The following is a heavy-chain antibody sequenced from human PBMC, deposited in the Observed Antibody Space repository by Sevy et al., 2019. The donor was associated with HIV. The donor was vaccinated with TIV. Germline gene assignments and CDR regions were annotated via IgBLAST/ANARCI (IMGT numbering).Heavy chain of an antibody. CDR3: AGRIAVAAFDY. Sequence: SETLSLTCTVSGGSFSSSSYYWNWIRQPAGRGLEWIGRIYTSGSTNYNPSLKSRVTMSVDTSKNQFSLKLSSVTAADTAVYYRAGRIAVAAFDYWGQGNLVTVSS. V-gene: IGHV4-61*02. CDR1: GGSFSSSSYY. J-gene: IGHJ4*02. CDR2: IYTSGST. D-gene: IGHD6-19*01.